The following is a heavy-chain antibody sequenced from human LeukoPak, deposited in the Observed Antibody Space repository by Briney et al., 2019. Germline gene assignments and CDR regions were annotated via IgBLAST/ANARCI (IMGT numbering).Heavy chain of an antibody. J-gene: IGHJ5*02. CDR2: IYYSGST. CDR3: ARDTIGHYYGSGSYYYWFDP. CDR1: GGSISSYY. V-gene: IGHV4-59*01. Sequence: SETLSLTCTVSGGSISSYYWSWIRQPPGKGLEWIWYIYYSGSTNYNPSLKSRVTISVDTSKNQFSLKLSSVTAADTAVYYCARDTIGHYYGSGSYYYWFDPWGQGTLVTVSS. D-gene: IGHD3-10*01.